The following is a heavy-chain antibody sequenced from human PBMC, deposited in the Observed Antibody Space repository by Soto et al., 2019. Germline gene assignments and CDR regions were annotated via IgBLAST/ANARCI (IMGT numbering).Heavy chain of an antibody. CDR3: ARGQQLGGSYYYYGLDV. D-gene: IGHD6-13*01. V-gene: IGHV1-2*04. Sequence: QVQLVQSGAEVRKPGASVKVSCKASGYTFTGYYMHWVRQAPGQGLEWMGWINPNSGGTKYAQKFQGWVTMTSDTSISTGYMELSRLKSADTALYYCARGQQLGGSYYYYGLDVWGQGTTVTVSS. CDR1: GYTFTGYY. J-gene: IGHJ6*02. CDR2: INPNSGGT.